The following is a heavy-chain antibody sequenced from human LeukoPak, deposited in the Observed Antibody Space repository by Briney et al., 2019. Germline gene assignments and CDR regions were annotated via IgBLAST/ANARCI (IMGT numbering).Heavy chain of an antibody. CDR3: TTEGYGYYDSSGYIRDAFDI. D-gene: IGHD3-22*01. Sequence: GGSLRLSCAASGFTVSSNYMSWVRQAPGKGLEWVSVIYSGGSTYYADSVKGRFTISRDNSKNTLYLQMNSLRAEDTAVYYCTTEGYGYYDSSGYIRDAFDIWGQGTMVTVSS. CDR2: IYSGGST. J-gene: IGHJ3*02. V-gene: IGHV3-53*01. CDR1: GFTVSSNY.